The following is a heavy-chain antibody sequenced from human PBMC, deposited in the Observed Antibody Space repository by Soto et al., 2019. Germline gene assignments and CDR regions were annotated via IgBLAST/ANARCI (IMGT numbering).Heavy chain of an antibody. Sequence: EASVKVSCKASGGTFSSYAISWVRQAPGQGLEWMGGIIPIFGTANYAQKFQGRVTITADKSTSTAYMELSSLRSEDTAVYYCASGVLLTYYYYYGMDVWGQGTTVTVSS. CDR2: IIPIFGTA. D-gene: IGHD2-15*01. CDR3: ASGVLLTYYYYYGMDV. J-gene: IGHJ6*02. CDR1: GGTFSSYA. V-gene: IGHV1-69*06.